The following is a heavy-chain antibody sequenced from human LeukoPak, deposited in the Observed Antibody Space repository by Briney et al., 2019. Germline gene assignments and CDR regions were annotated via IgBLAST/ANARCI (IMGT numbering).Heavy chain of an antibody. D-gene: IGHD2-21*02. CDR3: TTELAYCGGDCYGGPDY. V-gene: IGHV3-15*01. J-gene: IGHJ4*02. CDR1: GFTFSNAW. CDR2: IKSKTDGGTT. Sequence: GGSLRLSCAASGFTFSNAWMSWVRQAPGKGLEWVGRIKSKTDGGTTDYAAPVKGRFTISRDDSKNTLYLQMNSLKTEDTAVYYCTTELAYCGGDCYGGPDYWGQGTLVTVSS.